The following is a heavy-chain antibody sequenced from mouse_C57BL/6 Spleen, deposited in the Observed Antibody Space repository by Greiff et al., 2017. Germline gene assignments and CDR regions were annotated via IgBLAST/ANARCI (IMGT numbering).Heavy chain of an antibody. CDR3: ARYDGYQGYFDV. D-gene: IGHD2-3*01. CDR2: IDPSDSET. J-gene: IGHJ1*03. V-gene: IGHV1-52*01. CDR1: GYTFTSYW. Sequence: QVQLQQPGAELVRPGSSVKLSCKASGYTFTSYWMHWVKQRPIQGLEWIGNIDPSDSETHYNQKFKDKATLTVDKSSSTAYMQLSCLTSEDSAVYYCARYDGYQGYFDVWGTGTTVTVSS.